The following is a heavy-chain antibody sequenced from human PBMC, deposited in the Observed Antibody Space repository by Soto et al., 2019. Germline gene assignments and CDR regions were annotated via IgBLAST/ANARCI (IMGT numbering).Heavy chain of an antibody. CDR2: IYYSGST. V-gene: IGHV4-31*03. J-gene: IGHJ6*02. CDR3: ARARGNWGLSGMDV. Sequence: PSETLSLTCTVSGGSISSGGYYWSWIRQHPGKGLEWIGYIYYSGSTYYNPSLKSRVTISLDTSKNQFSLKLSSVTAADTAVYYCARARGNWGLSGMDVWGQGTTVTVSS. D-gene: IGHD7-27*01. CDR1: GGSISSGGYY.